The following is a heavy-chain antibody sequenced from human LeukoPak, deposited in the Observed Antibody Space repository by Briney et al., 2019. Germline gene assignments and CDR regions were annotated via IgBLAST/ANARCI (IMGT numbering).Heavy chain of an antibody. D-gene: IGHD2-2*01. Sequence: GGSLRLSCAASGLTFSNYAMHWVRQAPGKGLEWVAVISYDGSNKYNADSVKGRFTISRDNPKNTLYLQMNSLRAEDTAVYYCAKDGGYCSSTWGLCDYGMDVWGQGTTVTVSS. V-gene: IGHV3-30*18. CDR1: GLTFSNYA. J-gene: IGHJ6*02. CDR3: AKDGGYCSSTWGLCDYGMDV. CDR2: ISYDGSNK.